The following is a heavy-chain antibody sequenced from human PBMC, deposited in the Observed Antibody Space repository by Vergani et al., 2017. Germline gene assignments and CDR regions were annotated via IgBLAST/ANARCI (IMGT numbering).Heavy chain of an antibody. V-gene: IGHV3-21*02. Sequence: EVKLVECGGGLVKPGGLMRVYCEGSGFSFSSYSMNWVRQAPGKGLEWVASISGSSSYVFYRDSVEGRFTITRDNAKKSVYLQMNSLRAEDTAMYFCARGLWDCTHIRCSPPSYWGQGTQVTVSS. J-gene: IGHJ4*02. CDR1: GFSFSSYS. CDR3: ARGLWDCTHIRCSPPSY. CDR2: ISGSSSYV. D-gene: IGHD2-8*01.